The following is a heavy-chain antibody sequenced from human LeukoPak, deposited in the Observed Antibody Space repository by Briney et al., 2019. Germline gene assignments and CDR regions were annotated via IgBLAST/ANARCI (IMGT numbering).Heavy chain of an antibody. Sequence: SVKVSCKASGGTFSSYAISWVRQAPGQGLEWMGGIIPIFGTANYAQKFQGRVTITADESTSTAYMELSSLRSEDTAVYYCARDSYPYQLLTYYYYYYGMDVWGQGTTVTVSS. CDR2: IIPIFGTA. CDR1: GGTFSSYA. D-gene: IGHD2-2*01. J-gene: IGHJ6*02. V-gene: IGHV1-69*13. CDR3: ARDSYPYQLLTYYYYYYGMDV.